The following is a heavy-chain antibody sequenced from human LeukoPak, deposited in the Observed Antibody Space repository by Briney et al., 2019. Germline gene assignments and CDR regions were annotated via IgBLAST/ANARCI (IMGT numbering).Heavy chain of an antibody. D-gene: IGHD3-10*01. CDR1: GYTFTGYY. Sequence: ASVKVSCKASGYTFTGYYMHWVRQAPGQGLEWMGWINPNSGGTNYAQKFQGWVTMTRDTSISTAYMELSRLRSDDTAAYYCARDMRPHYYYGSGSYFDYWGQGTLVTVSS. V-gene: IGHV1-2*04. J-gene: IGHJ4*02. CDR3: ARDMRPHYYYGSGSYFDY. CDR2: INPNSGGT.